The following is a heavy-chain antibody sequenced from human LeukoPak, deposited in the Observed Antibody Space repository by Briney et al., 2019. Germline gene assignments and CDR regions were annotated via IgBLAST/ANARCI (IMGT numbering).Heavy chain of an antibody. CDR3: AKLKSSGRYNWFDP. D-gene: IGHD6-25*01. CDR1: GFTFSSYA. J-gene: IGHJ5*02. CDR2: ISGSGGST. Sequence: GGSLRLSCAASGFTFSSYAMSWVRQAPGKGLEWVSAISGSGGSTYCADSVKGRFTISRDNSKNTLYLQMNSLRAEDTAVYYCAKLKSSGRYNWFDPWGQGTLVTVSS. V-gene: IGHV3-23*01.